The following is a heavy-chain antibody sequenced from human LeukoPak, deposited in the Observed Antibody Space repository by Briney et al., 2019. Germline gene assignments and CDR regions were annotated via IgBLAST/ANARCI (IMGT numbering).Heavy chain of an antibody. CDR3: ARTYVSSTIAMGY. CDR2: ISSGTSFI. J-gene: IGHJ4*02. V-gene: IGHV3-21*01. D-gene: IGHD4/OR15-4a*01. Sequence: GGPVRLSCAASGFPFSSYSMNWVRQAPGKGLEWVSSISSGTSFIYYADSVKGRFTISRDNAKNSLYLQMNSLRAEDTAVYYCARTYVSSTIAMGYWGQGTLVSVSS. CDR1: GFPFSSYS.